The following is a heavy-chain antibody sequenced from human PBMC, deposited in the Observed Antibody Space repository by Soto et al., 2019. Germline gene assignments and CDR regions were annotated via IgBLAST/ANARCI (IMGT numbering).Heavy chain of an antibody. Sequence: QVQLQESGPGLVKPSGTISLTCVVSSGSISSGTWWSWVRQPPGKGLECIGQVADTETTFYSPSLMSRVASSSDKSTSQFSLSLSAVTPADTALYDCGRHGGVCFDTWGQGTLVTVSA. CDR2: VADTETT. D-gene: IGHD2-8*02. V-gene: IGHV4-4*02. J-gene: IGHJ4*02. CDR3: GRHGGVCFDT. CDR1: SGSISSGTW.